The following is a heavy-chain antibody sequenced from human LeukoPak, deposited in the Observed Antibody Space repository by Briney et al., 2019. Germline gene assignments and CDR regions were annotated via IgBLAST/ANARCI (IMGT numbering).Heavy chain of an antibody. CDR3: AIWRLGKQLSGLDY. Sequence: GGSLRLSCAASGFTFSSYGMHWVRQAPGKGLEWVAFIRYDGSNKYYADSVKGRFTISRDNSKNTLYLQMNSLRAEDTAVYYCAIWRLGKQLSGLDYWGQGTLVTISS. CDR2: IRYDGSNK. CDR1: GFTFSSYG. V-gene: IGHV3-30*02. J-gene: IGHJ4*02. D-gene: IGHD6-13*01.